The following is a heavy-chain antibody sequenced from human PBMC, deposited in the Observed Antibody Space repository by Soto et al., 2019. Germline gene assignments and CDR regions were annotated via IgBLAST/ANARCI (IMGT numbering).Heavy chain of an antibody. CDR1: GGSITDNY. CDR2: IYYTGIT. CDR3: ARALDYDFWGGRNWFDP. V-gene: IGHV4-59*01. Sequence: QVQLQQSGPGLLKPSETLSLTCSVSGGSITDNYWTWIRQSPGKGLEWVGYIYYTGITNYNPSLTRRVTISLARSKNQFSLKLDSVTAADTAVYYCARALDYDFWGGRNWFDPWGQGTLVTVSS. D-gene: IGHD3-3*01. J-gene: IGHJ5*02.